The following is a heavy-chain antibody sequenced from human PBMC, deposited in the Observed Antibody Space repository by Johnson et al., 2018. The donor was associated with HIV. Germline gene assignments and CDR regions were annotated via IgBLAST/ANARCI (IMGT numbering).Heavy chain of an antibody. CDR3: AKESYTGGLDI. J-gene: IGHJ3*02. D-gene: IGHD4-23*01. CDR2: ISYDGSNK. CDR1: GFTFSSYG. V-gene: IGHV3-30*18. Sequence: QVQLVESGGGVVQPGRSLRLSCAASGFTFSSYGMHWVRQAPGKGLEWVAVISYDGSNKDYADSVTGRFTITRDNSKNTLYLQMNSLGAEDTAVYDCAKESYTGGLDIWGQGTMVTVSS.